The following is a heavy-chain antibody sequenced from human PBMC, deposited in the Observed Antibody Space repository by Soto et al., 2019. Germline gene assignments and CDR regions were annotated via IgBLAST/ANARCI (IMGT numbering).Heavy chain of an antibody. V-gene: IGHV3-73*01. CDR2: IRTKSNGYAT. J-gene: IGHJ4*02. D-gene: IGHD6-6*01. Sequence: GGSLRLSCAASGFTFSGSAIHWVRQASGKGLEWVARIRTKSNGYATTYAASVKGRFTISRDDSKNMAYQQMNGLKTEDTAMYYCSRVEYVTSSPIGWGQGTLVTVSS. CDR3: SRVEYVTSSPIG. CDR1: GFTFSGSA.